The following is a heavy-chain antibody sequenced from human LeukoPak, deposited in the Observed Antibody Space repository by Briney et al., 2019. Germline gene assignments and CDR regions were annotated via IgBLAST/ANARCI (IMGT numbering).Heavy chain of an antibody. V-gene: IGHV3-21*01. CDR3: ARGTLRFLEWLFHWYFDL. Sequence: GGSLRLSCAASGFTFSRYSMNWVRQAPGKGLEWVSSISGSSSYIYYADSVKGRFTVSRDNAKNSLYLQMNSLRAEDTAVYYCARGTLRFLEWLFHWYFDLWGRGTLVTVSS. CDR2: ISGSSSYI. J-gene: IGHJ2*01. CDR1: GFTFSRYS. D-gene: IGHD3-3*01.